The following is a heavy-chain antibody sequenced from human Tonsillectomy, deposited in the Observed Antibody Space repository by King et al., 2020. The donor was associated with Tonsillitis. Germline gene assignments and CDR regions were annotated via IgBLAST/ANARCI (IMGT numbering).Heavy chain of an antibody. D-gene: IGHD3-9*01. CDR3: ARGRFDILTGYYNVY. CDR1: GGSFSGYY. J-gene: IGHJ4*02. Sequence: VQLQQWGAGLLKPSETLSLTCAVYGGSFSGYYWSWIRQPPGKGLEWIGESNHYGSTNYNPSLKSRVTISADTSKNQFSLKLSTVTAAATAVYYCARGRFDILTGYYNVYWGQGTLVTVSS. V-gene: IGHV4-34*01. CDR2: SNHYGST.